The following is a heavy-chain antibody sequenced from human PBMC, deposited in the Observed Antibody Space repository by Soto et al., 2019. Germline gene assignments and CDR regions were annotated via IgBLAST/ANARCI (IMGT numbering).Heavy chain of an antibody. J-gene: IGHJ6*02. D-gene: IGHD2-8*01. V-gene: IGHV1-18*01. CDR3: AKNGQPPYYYYGLDV. CDR2: ISGYNGDT. CDR1: GYTFTRYG. Sequence: VSVKLSCKASGYTFTRYGISWVRQAPGQGLEWMGWISGYNGDTNYAQKFQGRVSMTIDTSTTTAYMELRSLTSDDTAVYYCAKNGQPPYYYYGLDVWGQGTKVTVSS.